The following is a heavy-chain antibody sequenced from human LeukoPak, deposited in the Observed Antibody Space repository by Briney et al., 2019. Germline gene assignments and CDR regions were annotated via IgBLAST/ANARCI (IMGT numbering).Heavy chain of an antibody. CDR1: GYTFTGYY. D-gene: IGHD3-22*01. V-gene: IGHV1-2*02. CDR2: INPNSGGT. Sequence: ASVKVSCKASGYTFTGYYMHWVRQAPGQGLEWMGWINPNSGGTNYAQKFQGRVTMTRDTSISTAYMELSRLRSDDTAVYYCARIYDSSGYYYGLIFGNRDAFDIWGQGTMVTVSS. J-gene: IGHJ3*02. CDR3: ARIYDSSGYYYGLIFGNRDAFDI.